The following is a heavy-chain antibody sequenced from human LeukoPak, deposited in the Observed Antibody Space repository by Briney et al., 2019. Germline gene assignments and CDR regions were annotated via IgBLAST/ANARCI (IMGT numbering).Heavy chain of an antibody. V-gene: IGHV3-33*01. CDR3: ARVHDYGDYGWFDP. J-gene: IGHJ5*02. D-gene: IGHD4-17*01. Sequence: GGSLRLSCAASGFTFSSYGMHWVRQAPGKGLEWVAVIWYDGSNKYYADSVKGRFTISRDNSKNTLYLQMNSLRAEDTAVYYCARVHDYGDYGWFDPWGQGTLVTVSS. CDR1: GFTFSSYG. CDR2: IWYDGSNK.